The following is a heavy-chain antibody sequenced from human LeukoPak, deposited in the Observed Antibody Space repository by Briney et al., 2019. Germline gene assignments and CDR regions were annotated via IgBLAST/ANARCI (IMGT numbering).Heavy chain of an antibody. CDR3: AKDLSSAITSALVLDV. J-gene: IGHJ6*02. Sequence: PGRSLRLSCAASGLTFDDYAMHWVRQAPGKGLEWVSGISWNSGSIGYADSVKGRFTISRGNAKNSLYLQMNSLRPEDTALYYCAKDLSSAITSALVLDVWGQGTTV. CDR1: GLTFDDYA. V-gene: IGHV3-9*01. CDR2: ISWNSGSI. D-gene: IGHD3-22*01.